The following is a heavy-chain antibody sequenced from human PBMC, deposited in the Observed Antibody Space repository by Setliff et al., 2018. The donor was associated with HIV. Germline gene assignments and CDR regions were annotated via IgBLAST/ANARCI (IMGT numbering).Heavy chain of an antibody. J-gene: IGHJ3*02. CDR2: ISAGSSDTI. CDR1: GFTFSRYA. Sequence: GGSLRLSCAASGFTFSRYAMTWVRQAPGKGLEWVAYISAGSSDTIYYADSVKGRFTISRDNSKNTLYVQMNSLRADDTAIYYCVRDLTTIVTRKVFDIWGQGTMVTVSS. D-gene: IGHD4-4*01. V-gene: IGHV3-48*01. CDR3: VRDLTTIVTRKVFDI.